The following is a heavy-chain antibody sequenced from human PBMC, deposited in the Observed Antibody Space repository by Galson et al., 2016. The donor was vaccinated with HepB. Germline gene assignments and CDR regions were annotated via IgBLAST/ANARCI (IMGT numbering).Heavy chain of an antibody. J-gene: IGHJ6*02. CDR1: GNNFTTYW. CDR2: IYPDDSDT. CDR3: ATSKRGGYYYYGMDV. Sequence: QSGAEVKKPGESLQISCKASGNNFTTYWIGWVRQMPGKGLEWMGIIYPDDSDTRYSPSFQGQVTISADKSIRTAYLQWTSLKASDTARYYCATSKRGGYYYYGMDVWGQGTTVTVSS. D-gene: IGHD2-15*01. V-gene: IGHV5-51*01.